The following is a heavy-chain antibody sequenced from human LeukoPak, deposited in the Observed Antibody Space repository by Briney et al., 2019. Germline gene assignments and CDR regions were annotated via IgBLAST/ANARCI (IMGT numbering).Heavy chain of an antibody. CDR1: GFTFSGYS. V-gene: IGHV3-21*04. D-gene: IGHD6-19*01. CDR3: AKLDQWLVREFDY. J-gene: IGHJ4*02. Sequence: GGSLRLSCAASGFTFSGYSMNWVRQAPGKGLEWVSSISSDSTYIFYADSVKGRFTISRDNAKNSLYLQMNSLRAEDTAVYYCAKLDQWLVREFDYWGQGTLVTVSS. CDR2: ISSDSTYI.